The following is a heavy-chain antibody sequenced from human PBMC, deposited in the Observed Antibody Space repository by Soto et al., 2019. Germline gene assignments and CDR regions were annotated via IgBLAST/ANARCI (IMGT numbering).Heavy chain of an antibody. CDR1: GGSISSYY. Sequence: SETLSLTCTVSGGSISSYYWSWIRQPPGKGLEWIGYIYYSGSTYYNPSLKSRVTMSVDTSKNQFSLKLSSVTAADTAVYYCARLAYDVLTGYFFDYWGQGTLVTVSS. CDR2: IYYSGST. V-gene: IGHV4-59*04. J-gene: IGHJ4*02. D-gene: IGHD3-9*01. CDR3: ARLAYDVLTGYFFDY.